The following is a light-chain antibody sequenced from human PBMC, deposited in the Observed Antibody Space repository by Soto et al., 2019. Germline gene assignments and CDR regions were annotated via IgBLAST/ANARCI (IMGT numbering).Light chain of an antibody. J-gene: IGKJ4*01. CDR3: QQYNSYPRT. V-gene: IGKV1-5*03. Sequence: DIQMTQSPSTLSASVGDRVTITCRASQSISSWLAWYQQKPGKAPKLLIHEASSLESGVTSRFSGSGSETEFPLAISSLQPDDFAPYYGQQYNSYPRTFGGGTKVEIK. CDR2: EAS. CDR1: QSISSW.